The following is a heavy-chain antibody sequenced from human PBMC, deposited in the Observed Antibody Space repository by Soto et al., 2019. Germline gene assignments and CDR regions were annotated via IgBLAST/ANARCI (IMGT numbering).Heavy chain of an antibody. CDR2: MNPNSGNT. CDR3: ARSDGYNFNWLDS. V-gene: IGHV1-8*01. Sequence: QVQLVQSGAEVKTPGASVKVSCKASGYTFTSYDMNWVRQAPGQGLEWMGWMNPNSGNTGYAQKFQGRLTMTRDTATSIAHMELSSLRNEDTAVYYCARSDGYNFNWLDSWGQGTLVTVSA. J-gene: IGHJ5*01. D-gene: IGHD2-21*01. CDR1: GYTFTSYD.